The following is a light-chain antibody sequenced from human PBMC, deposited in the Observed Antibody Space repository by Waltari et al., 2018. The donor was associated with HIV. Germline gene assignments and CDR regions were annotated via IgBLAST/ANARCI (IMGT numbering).Light chain of an antibody. V-gene: IGLV1-47*01. CDR3: VGWDSRLSGYV. J-gene: IGLJ1*01. Sequence: QSVLTQPPSAPGTPGQRVTIPCSGSSSNIENDNVYWYQQLTGAAPRLLIYKDTQRPSGVPDRFTGSKSGTSASLAISGLRSEDEADYYCVGWDSRLSGYVFGTGTKVTVL. CDR1: SSNIENDN. CDR2: KDT.